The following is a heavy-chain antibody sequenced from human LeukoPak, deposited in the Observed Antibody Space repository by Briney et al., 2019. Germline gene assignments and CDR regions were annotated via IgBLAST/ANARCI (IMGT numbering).Heavy chain of an antibody. CDR1: GFTFSNYC. Sequence: GGSQRLSCTASGFTFSNYCMHWVRQTPGKGLIWVSRICPGGTITNYADSVKGRFTISRDDAKNMMFLQMNSLRADDTAVYYCVRDFRSADYWGQGILVTVSS. CDR2: ICPGGTIT. CDR3: VRDFRSADY. J-gene: IGHJ4*02. V-gene: IGHV3-74*01.